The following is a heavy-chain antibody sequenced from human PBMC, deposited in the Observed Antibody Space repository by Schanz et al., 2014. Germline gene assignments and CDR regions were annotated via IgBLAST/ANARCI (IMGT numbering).Heavy chain of an antibody. Sequence: EVQLVESGGGLVQPGGSLRLSCTASRIIFGTYSMNWVRQAPGKGLEWVSSISSSGSSIYYADSVKGRFTISRDNANNSLFLRMNNLRAEDTAVYFCAKESEIVVVVGTSMSGDFHHWGQGTLVTVSS. D-gene: IGHD2-15*01. CDR2: ISSSGSSI. J-gene: IGHJ1*01. V-gene: IGHV3-21*04. CDR1: RIIFGTYS. CDR3: AKESEIVVVVGTSMSGDFHH.